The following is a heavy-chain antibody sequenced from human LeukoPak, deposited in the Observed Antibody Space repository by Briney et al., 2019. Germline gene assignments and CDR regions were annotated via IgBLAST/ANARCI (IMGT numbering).Heavy chain of an antibody. CDR2: IIPIFGTA. V-gene: IGHV1-69*05. D-gene: IGHD1-1*01. J-gene: IGHJ6*03. CDR3: ARVRVQDYYYYMDV. CDR1: GGTFSSYA. Sequence: SEKVSCKASGGTFSSYAISWVRQAPGQGLEWMGGIIPIFGTANYAQKFQGRVTITTDESTSTAYMELSSLRSEDTAVYYCARVRVQDYYYYMDVWGKGTTVTVSS.